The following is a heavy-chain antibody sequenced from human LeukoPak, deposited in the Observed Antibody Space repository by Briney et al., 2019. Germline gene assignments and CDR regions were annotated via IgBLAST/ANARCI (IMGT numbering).Heavy chain of an antibody. CDR3: ARDRQLERRRAPAYGMDV. D-gene: IGHD1-1*01. CDR2: IKQDGSEK. V-gene: IGHV3-7*01. Sequence: GGSLRLSCAASGFTFSSYWMSWVRQAPGKGLEWVANIKQDGSEKYYVDSVKGRFTISRDNAKNSLYLQMNSLRAEDTAVYYCARDRQLERRRAPAYGMDVWGQGTTVTVSS. J-gene: IGHJ6*02. CDR1: GFTFSSYW.